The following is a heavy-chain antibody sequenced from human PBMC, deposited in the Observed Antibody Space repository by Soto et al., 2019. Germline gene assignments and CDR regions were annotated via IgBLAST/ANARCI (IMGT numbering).Heavy chain of an antibody. Sequence: GGSLRLSCAASGFTFSSYAMSWVRQAPGKGLEWVSAISGSGGSTYYADSVKGRFTISRDNSKNTLYLQMNSLRAEDTAVYYCRVRGVIPLVCDYWGQGTLVTVSS. J-gene: IGHJ4*02. V-gene: IGHV3-23*01. CDR1: GFTFSSYA. CDR3: RVRGVIPLVCDY. D-gene: IGHD3-10*01. CDR2: ISGSGGST.